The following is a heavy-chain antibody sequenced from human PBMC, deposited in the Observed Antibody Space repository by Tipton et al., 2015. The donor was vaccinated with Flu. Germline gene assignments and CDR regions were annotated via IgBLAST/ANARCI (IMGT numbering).Heavy chain of an antibody. V-gene: IGHV4-38-2*01. D-gene: IGHD4-11*01. CDR3: ARRDYSNYVSDPKGWFDA. J-gene: IGHJ5*02. CDR1: GYSISSGYY. CDR2: ISRSGTT. Sequence: TLSLTCSVSGYSISSGYYWGWIRQPPGKGLEWIGSISRSGTTNYNPTLKSRVTISIDTSKNQFSLKMKYVTAADMAVYYCARRDYSNYVSDPKGWFDAWGQRVLVAVSS.